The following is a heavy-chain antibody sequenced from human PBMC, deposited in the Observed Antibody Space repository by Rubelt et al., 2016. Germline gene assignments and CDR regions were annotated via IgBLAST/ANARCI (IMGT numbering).Heavy chain of an antibody. Sequence: QVQLQQWGAGLLKPSETLSLTCAVYGGSFSGYYWSWIRQPPGKGLEWIGSIYYSGSTYYNPSIKSRVTISVDTSKNQFALKLSSVTAADTAVYYCARHRGSYYVTWGQGTLVTVSS. J-gene: IGHJ5*02. CDR3: ARHRGSYYVT. D-gene: IGHD1-26*01. V-gene: IGHV4-34*01. CDR1: GGSFSGYY. CDR2: IYYSGST.